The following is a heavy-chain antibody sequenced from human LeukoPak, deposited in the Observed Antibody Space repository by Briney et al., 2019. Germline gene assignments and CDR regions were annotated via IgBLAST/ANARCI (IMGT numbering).Heavy chain of an antibody. J-gene: IGHJ4*02. CDR2: ISGSGGST. CDR3: AKNYGDYADDYFDY. Sequence: GGSLRLSCAASGFTFSSYAMSWVRQAPGKGLEGVPTISGSGGSTYYADSVKGRFTISRDNSKNTLYLQMNSLRAEDTAVYYCAKNYGDYADDYFDYWGQGTLVTVSS. CDR1: GFTFSSYA. V-gene: IGHV3-23*01. D-gene: IGHD4-17*01.